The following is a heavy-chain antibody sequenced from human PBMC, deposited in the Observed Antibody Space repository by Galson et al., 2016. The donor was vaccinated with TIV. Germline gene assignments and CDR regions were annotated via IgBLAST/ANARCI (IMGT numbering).Heavy chain of an antibody. CDR1: GFTFSDYY. J-gene: IGHJ6*03. CDR3: ARTGAWFGESLPRGYYYYMDV. Sequence: SLRLSCAASGFTFSDYYMSWIRQAPGKELEWVSYISESGSATFYADSVKGRFTISRDNAKNSLYLQTNSLRAEDTALYFCARTGAWFGESLPRGYYYYMDVWGKGTTVTVSS. D-gene: IGHD3-10*01. V-gene: IGHV3-11*01. CDR2: ISESGSAT.